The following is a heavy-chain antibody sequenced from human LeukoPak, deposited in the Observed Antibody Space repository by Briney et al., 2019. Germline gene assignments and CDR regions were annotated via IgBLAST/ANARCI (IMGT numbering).Heavy chain of an antibody. J-gene: IGHJ4*02. CDR1: GGSISSYY. V-gene: IGHV4-59*08. CDR2: IYYSGSTYSGST. Sequence: SETLSLTCTVSGGSISSYYWNWIRQPPGKGLERIGYIYYSGSTYSGSTNYNPSLKSRVTISVDTSKNQFSLKLSSLTAADTAVYYCARRDDSSGYHKIFDYWGPGTLVTVSS. CDR3: ARRDDSSGYHKIFDY. D-gene: IGHD3-22*01.